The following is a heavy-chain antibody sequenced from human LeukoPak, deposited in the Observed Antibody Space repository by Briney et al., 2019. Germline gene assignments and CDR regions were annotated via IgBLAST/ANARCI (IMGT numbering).Heavy chain of an antibody. J-gene: IGHJ4*02. CDR3: ARYSSATVFDY. V-gene: IGHV4-34*01. CDR1: GGSFSGYY. D-gene: IGHD6-19*01. Sequence: ESSETLSLTCAVYGGSFSGYYWSWIRQPPGKGLEWIGEINHSGSTNYNPSLKSRVTISVDTSKNQFSLKLSSVTAADTAVYYCARYSSATVFDYWGQGTLVTVSS. CDR2: INHSGST.